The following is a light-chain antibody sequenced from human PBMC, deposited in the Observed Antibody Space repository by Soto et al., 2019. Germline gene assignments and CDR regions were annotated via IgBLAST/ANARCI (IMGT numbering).Light chain of an antibody. Sequence: DIPVTQSPSSLSASVGDRITITCRASQSISSSLNWYQQKPGKAPKLLIYAASSLQSGVPSRFSGRGSGTEFTLTISSLQPEDFATYYCLQHNSYPVTLGQGAKVDI. V-gene: IGKV1-17*01. CDR2: AAS. CDR1: QSISSS. J-gene: IGKJ1*01. CDR3: LQHNSYPVT.